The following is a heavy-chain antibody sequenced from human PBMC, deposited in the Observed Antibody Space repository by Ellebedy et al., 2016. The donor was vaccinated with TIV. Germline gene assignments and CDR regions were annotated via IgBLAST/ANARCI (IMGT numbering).Heavy chain of an antibody. CDR3: ARDPTNYLDGLAVTPYLDI. V-gene: IGHV3-74*01. CDR1: GFTFRAFW. D-gene: IGHD2-21*02. Sequence: PGGSLRLSCEASGFTFRAFWMHWVRPAPGKGLVWISRIRNDGTRSNYADFAEGRFTVSRDNAKNTLFLQMNSLRAEDSGIYFCARDPTNYLDGLAVTPYLDIWGQGTLVTVSS. J-gene: IGHJ4*02. CDR2: IRNDGTRS.